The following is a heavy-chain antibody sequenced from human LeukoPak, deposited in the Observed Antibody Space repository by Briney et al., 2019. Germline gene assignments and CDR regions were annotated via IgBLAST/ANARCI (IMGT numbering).Heavy chain of an antibody. D-gene: IGHD2-8*02. CDR1: GGSFSGYY. V-gene: IGHV4-34*01. Sequence: SETLSLTCAVYGGSFSGYYWSWIRRPPGKGLEWIGEINHSGSTNYNPSLKSRVTISVDTSKNQFSLKLSSVTAADTAVYYCARGHTGGVPFDYWGQGTLVTVSS. CDR3: ARGHTGGVPFDY. CDR2: INHSGST. J-gene: IGHJ4*02.